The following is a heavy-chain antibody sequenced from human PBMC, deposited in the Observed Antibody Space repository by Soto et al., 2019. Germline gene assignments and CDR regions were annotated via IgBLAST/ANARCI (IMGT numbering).Heavy chain of an antibody. CDR3: AREGYDILTGHKYYYYGMDV. J-gene: IGHJ6*02. CDR1: GDSVSSNSAA. D-gene: IGHD3-9*01. V-gene: IGHV6-1*01. CDR2: TYYRSKWYN. Sequence: SQTLSLTCAISGDSVSSNSAAWNWIRQSPSRGLGWLGRTYYRSKWYNDYAVSVKSRITINPDTSKDQFSLQLNSVTPEDTAVYYCAREGYDILTGHKYYYYGMDVWGQGTTVTVSS.